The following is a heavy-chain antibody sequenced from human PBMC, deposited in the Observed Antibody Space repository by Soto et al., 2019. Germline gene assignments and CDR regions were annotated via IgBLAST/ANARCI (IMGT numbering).Heavy chain of an antibody. CDR2: IIPIFGTA. J-gene: IGHJ3*02. D-gene: IGHD2-15*01. Sequence: QVQLVQSGAEVKKPGSSVKVSCKASGGTFSSYAISWVRQAPGQGREWMGGIIPIFGTANYAQKFQGRVTITADESTGTAHMELSSLGSEDTAVYYWATAIIVADAFDIWGQGTMVTVSS. V-gene: IGHV1-69*12. CDR1: GGTFSSYA. CDR3: ATAIIVADAFDI.